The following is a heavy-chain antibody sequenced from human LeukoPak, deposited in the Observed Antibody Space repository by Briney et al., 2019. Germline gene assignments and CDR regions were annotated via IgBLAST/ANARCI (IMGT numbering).Heavy chain of an antibody. J-gene: IGHJ4*02. D-gene: IGHD3-9*01. CDR1: GFTFSSYA. CDR3: AKEEYFDWLTGY. CDR2: ISGSGGST. V-gene: IGHV3-23*01. Sequence: GGSLRLSCAASGFTFSSYAMSWVRQASGKGLEWVSAISGSGGSTYYADSVKGRFTIYRDNSKSTLYLQMNSLRAEDTAVYYCAKEEYFDWLTGYWGQGTLVTVSS.